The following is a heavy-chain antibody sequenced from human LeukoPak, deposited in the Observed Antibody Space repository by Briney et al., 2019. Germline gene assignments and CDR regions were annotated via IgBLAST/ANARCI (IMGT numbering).Heavy chain of an antibody. CDR1: GFTVSSNY. CDR3: AARNPFDY. CDR2: IYTGGST. D-gene: IGHD1-14*01. J-gene: IGHJ4*02. Sequence: GRSLRLSCAASGFTVSSNYMSWVRQAPGKGLEWVSVIYTGGSTYYADSVKGRFTISRDNSENTVYLQMNSLRAEDTAVYYCAARNPFDYWGQGTLVTVSS. V-gene: IGHV3-53*01.